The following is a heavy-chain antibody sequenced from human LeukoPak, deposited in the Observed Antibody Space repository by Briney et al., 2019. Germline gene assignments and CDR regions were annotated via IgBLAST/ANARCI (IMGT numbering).Heavy chain of an antibody. CDR1: GFTFSSYG. J-gene: IGHJ6*02. CDR3: AKHYGDSHYYYYFGMDV. Sequence: GGSLRLSCAASGFTFSSYGMHWVRQAPGKGLEWVAVISYDGSNKYYPDSVKGRFTISRDNSKNKLYLQMNSLRAEDTAVYYFAKHYGDSHYYYYFGMDVWGQGTTVTVSS. CDR2: ISYDGSNK. V-gene: IGHV3-30*18. D-gene: IGHD4-17*01.